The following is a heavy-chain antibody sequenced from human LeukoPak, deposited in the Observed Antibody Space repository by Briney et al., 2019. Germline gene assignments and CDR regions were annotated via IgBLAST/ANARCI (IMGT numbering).Heavy chain of an antibody. CDR1: GGSISSGGYY. CDR2: IYYSGST. CDR3: ARGFSRDGAFDT. Sequence: SETLSLTCTVSGGSISSGGYYWSWIRQHPGKGLEWIGYIYYSGSTYYNPSLKSRVTISVDTSKNQFSLKLSSVTAADTAVYYCARGFSRDGAFDTWGQGTMVTVSS. J-gene: IGHJ3*02. D-gene: IGHD5-24*01. V-gene: IGHV4-31*03.